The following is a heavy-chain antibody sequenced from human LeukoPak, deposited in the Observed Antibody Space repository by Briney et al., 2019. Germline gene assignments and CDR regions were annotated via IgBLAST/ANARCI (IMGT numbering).Heavy chain of an antibody. J-gene: IGHJ4*02. Sequence: GGSLRLSCVAPSFVFNNAFMNWVRQAPGKGLEWVANIKQDGSEKYYVDSVKGRFTISRDNAKNSLYLQMNSLRAEDTAVYYCARRYFDYWGQGTLVTVSS. CDR3: ARRYFDY. V-gene: IGHV3-7*03. CDR2: IKQDGSEK. CDR1: SFVFNNAF.